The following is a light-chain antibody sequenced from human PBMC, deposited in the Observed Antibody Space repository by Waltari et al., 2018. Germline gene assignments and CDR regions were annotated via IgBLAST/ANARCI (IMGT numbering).Light chain of an antibody. CDR3: SSYSTSNTWV. Sequence: QSALTQPASVSGSPGQSITIPCTGTSSDVGGYNYVSWYQQHPGKAPKLMIYDVSNRPSGVSNRFSGSKSGNTASLTISGLQADDEADYYCSSYSTSNTWVFGGGTKLTVL. CDR2: DVS. J-gene: IGLJ3*02. CDR1: SSDVGGYNY. V-gene: IGLV2-14*03.